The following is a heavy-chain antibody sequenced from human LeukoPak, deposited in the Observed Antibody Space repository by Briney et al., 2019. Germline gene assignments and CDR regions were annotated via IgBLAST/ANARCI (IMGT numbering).Heavy chain of an antibody. Sequence: PGGSLRLSCAASGFTFSSYSMNWVRQAPGKGLEWVSSISSSSSYIYYADSVKGRFTISRDNAKNSLYLQTNSLRAEDTAVYYCARGGAYISAVAGTLDYWGQGTLVTVSS. CDR2: ISSSSSYI. V-gene: IGHV3-21*01. D-gene: IGHD6-19*01. CDR3: ARGGAYISAVAGTLDY. J-gene: IGHJ4*02. CDR1: GFTFSSYS.